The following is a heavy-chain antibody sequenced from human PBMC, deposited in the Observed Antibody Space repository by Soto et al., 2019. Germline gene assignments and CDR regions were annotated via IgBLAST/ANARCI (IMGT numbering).Heavy chain of an antibody. CDR3: ARHVSHSSSGYLGS. D-gene: IGHD6-13*01. CDR1: GGSVSSTSYY. Sequence: QLQLQESGPGLVKPSETLSLTCTVSGGSVSSTSYYWGWIRQHPGKGLEWIGTIYYSGTTYYNPSLKSRVTMSVDRYKKRFSLKLNDVTAADTAVYYFARHVSHSSSGYLGSWGQGTLVTVSS. J-gene: IGHJ5*02. V-gene: IGHV4-39*01. CDR2: IYYSGTT.